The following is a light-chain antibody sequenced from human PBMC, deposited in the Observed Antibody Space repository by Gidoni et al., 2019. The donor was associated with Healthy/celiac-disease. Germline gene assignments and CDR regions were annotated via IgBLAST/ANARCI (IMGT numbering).Light chain of an antibody. V-gene: IGKV1-13*02. CDR3: QQCNSDPHS. CDR2: DAS. Sequence: ALQLTHSPSSLSASVGDRVTITCRASQGISSALAWYQQKPGKAPKLLIYDASSLESGVPSRCSGSGSGTDFTLTSSSLQPEDFATYYCQQCNSDPHSFXGXTKVXIK. CDR1: QGISSA. J-gene: IGKJ4*02.